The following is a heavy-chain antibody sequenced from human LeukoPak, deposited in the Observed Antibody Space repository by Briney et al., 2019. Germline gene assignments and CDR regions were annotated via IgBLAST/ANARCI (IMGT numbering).Heavy chain of an antibody. J-gene: IGHJ4*02. Sequence: GASVKVSCKASGFTFTSYYMHWVRQAPGQGLEWMGIINPSGGSTSYAQKFQGRVTMTRDTSTSTVYMELSSLRSEDTAVYYCARLAVTAIYFDYWGQGTLVTVSS. CDR3: ARLAVTAIYFDY. V-gene: IGHV1-46*01. CDR1: GFTFTSYY. CDR2: INPSGGST. D-gene: IGHD2-21*02.